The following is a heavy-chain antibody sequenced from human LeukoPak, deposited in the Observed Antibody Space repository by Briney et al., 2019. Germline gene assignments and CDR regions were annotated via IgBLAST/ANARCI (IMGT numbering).Heavy chain of an antibody. CDR1: GGSISSGGYY. Sequence: SQTLSLTCTVSGGSISSGGYYWSWLRQHPGKGLEWIGYIYYSGSTYYNPSLKSRVTISVDTSKNQFSLKLSSVTAADTAVYYCARFRSGTLRYFDYWGQGTLVTVSS. CDR2: IYYSGST. V-gene: IGHV4-31*03. CDR3: ARFRSGTLRYFDY. J-gene: IGHJ4*02. D-gene: IGHD1-7*01.